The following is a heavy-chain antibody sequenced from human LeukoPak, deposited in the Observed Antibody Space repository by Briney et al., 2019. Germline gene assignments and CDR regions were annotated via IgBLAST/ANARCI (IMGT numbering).Heavy chain of an antibody. CDR1: GFTFSNAW. CDR2: TSYDEINK. V-gene: IGHV3-30-3*01. CDR3: ARDYKWGQALDY. Sequence: GGSLRLSCAASGFTFSNAWMSWVRLAPGKGLEWVAVTSYDEINKYYADSVKGRFTISRDNSRNTLYLQMNSLRAEDTAVYYCARDYKWGQALDYWGQGTLVTVSS. D-gene: IGHD1-1*01. J-gene: IGHJ4*02.